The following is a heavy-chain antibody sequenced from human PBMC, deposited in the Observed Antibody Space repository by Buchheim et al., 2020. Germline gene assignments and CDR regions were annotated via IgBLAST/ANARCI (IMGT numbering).Heavy chain of an antibody. CDR2: ISYDGSNK. CDR3: ARGVASFDY. Sequence: QVQLVESGGGVVQPGKSLRLSCAASGFTFSSYDMHWVRQAPGKGLEWVAVISYDGSNKYYADSVKGRFTISRDNAKNSLYLQMNSLRAEDTAVYYCARGVASFDYWGQGTL. D-gene: IGHD2-15*01. J-gene: IGHJ4*02. V-gene: IGHV3-30-3*01. CDR1: GFTFSSYD.